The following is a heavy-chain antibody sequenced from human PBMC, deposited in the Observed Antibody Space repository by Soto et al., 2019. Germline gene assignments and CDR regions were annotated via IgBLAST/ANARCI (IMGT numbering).Heavy chain of an antibody. CDR2: KSISGST. V-gene: IGHV4-4*07. CDR3: ARSLGSAAGWSFDV. D-gene: IGHD3-16*01. Sequence: SETLSLTCTVSGGSMSDYFWTWIRLPAGKRLEWIGRKSISGSTDYNPSLKGRASMSVDTSKNQFSLRLISVTAADTALYYCARSLGSAAGWSFDVWGQGILVTVS. J-gene: IGHJ4*02. CDR1: GGSMSDYF.